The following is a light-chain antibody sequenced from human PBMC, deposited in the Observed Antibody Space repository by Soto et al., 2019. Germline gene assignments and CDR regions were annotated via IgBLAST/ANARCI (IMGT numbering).Light chain of an antibody. Sequence: DIPMTQSPSTLSASVGDRVTITCRASQSIDRWLAWYQQKPGKAPKLLIYRASSLESGVPSRFSGSGSGTGFTLTISILQPDDFATYYCQQYKTYTYTFAQGTKLEIK. V-gene: IGKV1-5*03. CDR2: RAS. CDR3: QQYKTYTYT. J-gene: IGKJ2*01. CDR1: QSIDRW.